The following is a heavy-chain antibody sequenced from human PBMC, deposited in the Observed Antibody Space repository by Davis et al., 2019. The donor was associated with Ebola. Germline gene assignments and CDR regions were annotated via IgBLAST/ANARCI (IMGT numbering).Heavy chain of an antibody. CDR2: IYWADDK. D-gene: IGHD2-15*01. CDR1: GFSLRPRGVG. CDR3: AHRRVVVAATVSFWFDP. V-gene: IGHV2-5*02. Sequence: SGPTLVKPTQTLTLTCTFSGFSLRPRGVGVGWIRQPPGKSLEWLALIYWADDKRDSPSLKSRLTITKDTSKNQVVLTMTNMDPVDTATYYCAHRRVVVAATVSFWFDPWGQGTLVTVSS. J-gene: IGHJ5*02.